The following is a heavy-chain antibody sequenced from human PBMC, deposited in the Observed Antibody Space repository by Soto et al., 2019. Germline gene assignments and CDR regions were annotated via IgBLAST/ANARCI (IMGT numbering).Heavy chain of an antibody. D-gene: IGHD2-21*02. CDR1: GFTVSSNY. Sequence: GGSLRLSCAASGFTVSSNYMSWVRQAPGEGLEWVSVIYSGGSTYYADSVKGRFTISRDNSKNTLYLQMNSLRAEDTAVYYCARDQRHHYCGGDCYSYAFDIWGQGTMVPV. CDR2: IYSGGST. V-gene: IGHV3-53*01. J-gene: IGHJ3*02. CDR3: ARDQRHHYCGGDCYSYAFDI.